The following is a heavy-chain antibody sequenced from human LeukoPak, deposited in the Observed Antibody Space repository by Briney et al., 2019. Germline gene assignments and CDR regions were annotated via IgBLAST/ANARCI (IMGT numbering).Heavy chain of an antibody. D-gene: IGHD5-12*01. V-gene: IGHV4-34*01. CDR2: INHSGST. Sequence: SETLSLTCAVYSGSFSGYYWSWIRQPPGKGLEWIGEINHSGSTNYNPSLKSRVTISVDTSKNQFSLKLSSVTAADTAVYYCARGRVATIRRGFDYWGQGTLVTVSS. CDR3: ARGRVATIRRGFDY. J-gene: IGHJ4*02. CDR1: SGSFSGYY.